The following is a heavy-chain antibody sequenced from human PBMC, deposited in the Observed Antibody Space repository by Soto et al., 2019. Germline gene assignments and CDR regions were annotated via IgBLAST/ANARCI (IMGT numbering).Heavy chain of an antibody. J-gene: IGHJ5*02. D-gene: IGHD3-3*01. Sequence: SETLSLTCAVSGGSISSGGYSWSWIRQPPGKGLEWIGYIYHSGSTYYNPSLESRVTISVDRSKNQFSLKLSSVTAADTAVYYCARSDFWSGYLDPWGQGTLVTVSS. V-gene: IGHV4-30-2*01. CDR3: ARSDFWSGYLDP. CDR2: IYHSGST. CDR1: GGSISSGGYS.